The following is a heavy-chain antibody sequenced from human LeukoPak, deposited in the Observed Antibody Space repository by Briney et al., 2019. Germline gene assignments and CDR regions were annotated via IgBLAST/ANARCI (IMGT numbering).Heavy chain of an antibody. CDR1: GFNFPSFW. CDR2: IDPNDSDT. Sequence: HGESLKISCQGSGFNFPSFWISWVRQMPGKGLEWMGRIDPNDSDTNYSPSFQGHVTISADKSITTAYLQWSSLKASDTAMYYCARHVDYGPGTLWGQGTLVTVSS. D-gene: IGHD3-10*01. CDR3: ARHVDYGPGTL. V-gene: IGHV5-10-1*01. J-gene: IGHJ4*02.